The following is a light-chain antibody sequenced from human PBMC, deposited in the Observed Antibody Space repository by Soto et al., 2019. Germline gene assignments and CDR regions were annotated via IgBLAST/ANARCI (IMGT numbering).Light chain of an antibody. Sequence: QSALTQPRSVSGSPGQSVTISCTGTRSDVGGYKYVSWYQHHPGKAPKVMIYDVSKRPSGVPDRFSGPKSGNTASLTISGLQAEDEADYYCCSYAGTYTWVFGGGTKVTVL. J-gene: IGLJ3*02. CDR1: RSDVGGYKY. V-gene: IGLV2-11*01. CDR2: DVS. CDR3: CSYAGTYTWV.